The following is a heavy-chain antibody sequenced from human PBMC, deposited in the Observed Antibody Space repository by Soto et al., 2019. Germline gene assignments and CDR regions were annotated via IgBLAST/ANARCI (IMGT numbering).Heavy chain of an antibody. V-gene: IGHV1-18*01. Sequence: ASVKVSCKASGGTFSSYGISWVRQAPGQGLEWMGWISAYNGNTNYAQKLQGRVTMTTDTSTSTAYMELRSLRSDDTAVYYCARGVDIAVAGTAYYYGMDVWGQGTTVTVSS. CDR2: ISAYNGNT. D-gene: IGHD6-19*01. CDR1: GGTFSSYG. CDR3: ARGVDIAVAGTAYYYGMDV. J-gene: IGHJ6*02.